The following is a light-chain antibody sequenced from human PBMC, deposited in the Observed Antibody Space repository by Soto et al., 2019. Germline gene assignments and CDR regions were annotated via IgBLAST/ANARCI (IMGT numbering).Light chain of an antibody. V-gene: IGKV1-6*01. J-gene: IGKJ1*01. CDR2: GAS. Sequence: AIQMTQSPSSLSASVGDRVTITCRASQVIRNDLDWYQQKPGKAPKLLIYGASNLQSGVPSRFSGSGSGTDFTLTITSLQPEDFATYYCLHDHTYPWTFGQGTKVDIK. CDR1: QVIRND. CDR3: LHDHTYPWT.